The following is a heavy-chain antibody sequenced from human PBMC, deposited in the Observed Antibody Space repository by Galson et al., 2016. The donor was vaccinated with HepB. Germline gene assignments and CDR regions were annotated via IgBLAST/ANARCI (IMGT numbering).Heavy chain of an antibody. J-gene: IGHJ4*02. D-gene: IGHD2-15*01. V-gene: IGHV3-23*01. CDR3: AKDGGVCSGGICYHRNQ. CDR2: AGGSGTWI. CDR1: GFNLNAYA. Sequence: SLRLSCAASGFNLNAYAMTWVRQAPGKGLEWVSTAGGSGTWIYYADSVKGRFTTTRDNSRSKLYLQLNSLRVDDTAVYYCAKDGGVCSGGICYHRNQWGQGTRVIVSS.